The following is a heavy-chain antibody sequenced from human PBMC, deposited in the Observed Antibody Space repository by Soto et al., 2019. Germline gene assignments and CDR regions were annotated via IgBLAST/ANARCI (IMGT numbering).Heavy chain of an antibody. CDR3: ARGSYYYGSGSRAHPYYYGMDV. CDR1: GGSFSGYY. Sequence: SETLSLTCAVYGGSFSGYYWSWIRQPPGKGLEWIGEINHSGSTNYNPSLKSRVTISVDTSKNQFSLKLSSVTAADTAVYYCARGSYYYGSGSRAHPYYYGMDVWGQGTTVTVSS. J-gene: IGHJ6*02. CDR2: INHSGST. V-gene: IGHV4-34*01. D-gene: IGHD3-10*01.